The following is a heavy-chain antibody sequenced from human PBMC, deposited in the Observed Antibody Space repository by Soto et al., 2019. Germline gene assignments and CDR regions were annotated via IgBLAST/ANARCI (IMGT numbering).Heavy chain of an antibody. CDR2: ISGSGGST. Sequence: GGSLRLSCAASGFTFSSYAMSWVRQAPGKGLEWVSAISGSGGSTYYADSVKGRFTISRDNSKNTLYLQMNSLRAEDTAVYYCAKVWRPRSDPPGGYDYYYGMDVWGHGTTVTVSS. J-gene: IGHJ6*02. CDR1: GFTFSSYA. CDR3: AKVWRPRSDPPGGYDYYYGMDV. V-gene: IGHV3-23*01. D-gene: IGHD3-16*01.